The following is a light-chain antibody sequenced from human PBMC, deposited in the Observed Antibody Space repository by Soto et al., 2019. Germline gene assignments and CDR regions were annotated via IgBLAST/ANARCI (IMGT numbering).Light chain of an antibody. J-gene: IGKJ2*02. CDR2: DAY. CDR3: KQYNSYSLVRT. CDR1: QSISSW. V-gene: IGKV1-5*01. Sequence: DIQMTQSPSTLSASVGDRVTITCRASQSISSWLAWYQQKRGKAPNLLIYDAYSLESGVPSRFIGSGSETVFDLTISSLQPDDFATYYCKQYNSYSLVRTFGPGTRLEIK.